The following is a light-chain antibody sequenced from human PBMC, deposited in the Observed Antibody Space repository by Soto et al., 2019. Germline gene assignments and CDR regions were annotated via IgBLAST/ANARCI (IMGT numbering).Light chain of an antibody. Sequence: IQMTQSPSSLSASVGDRVAISCRASQDIRNTLAWYQQKPGEAPKLLIYAASTLQSGVPSRFSGSGSGTDFTLTISSLQPEDFATYYCQQLNSYPPTFGPGTKVDIK. J-gene: IGKJ3*01. CDR2: AAS. CDR3: QQLNSYPPT. V-gene: IGKV1-17*01. CDR1: QDIRNT.